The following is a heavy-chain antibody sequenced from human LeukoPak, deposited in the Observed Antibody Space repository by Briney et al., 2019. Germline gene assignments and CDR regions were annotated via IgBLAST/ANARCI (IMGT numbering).Heavy chain of an antibody. CDR2: IIPILGMA. CDR1: GGTFSSYA. J-gene: IGHJ6*02. D-gene: IGHD3-9*01. CDR3: AKDASLTLYLGNYYYGMDV. V-gene: IGHV1-69*04. Sequence: ASVKVSCKASGGTFSSYAISWVRQAPGQGLEWMGRIIPILGMANYAQKFQGRVTVTADKSTSTAYMELSSLRSEDTAVYYCAKDASLTLYLGNYYYGMDVWGQGTTVTVSS.